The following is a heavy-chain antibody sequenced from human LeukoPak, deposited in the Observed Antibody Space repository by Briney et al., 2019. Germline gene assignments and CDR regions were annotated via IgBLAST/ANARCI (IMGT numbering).Heavy chain of an antibody. D-gene: IGHD2-2*01. J-gene: IGHJ5*02. CDR2: IIPIFGIA. Sequence: SVKVSCKASGGTFSSYAISWVRQAPGQGLEWMGGIIPIFGIANYAQKFQGRVTITADKSTSTAYMELSSLRSEDTAVYYCARERYCSSTSCLAWFDPWGQGTLVTVSS. CDR3: ARERYCSSTSCLAWFDP. CDR1: GGTFSSYA. V-gene: IGHV1-69*17.